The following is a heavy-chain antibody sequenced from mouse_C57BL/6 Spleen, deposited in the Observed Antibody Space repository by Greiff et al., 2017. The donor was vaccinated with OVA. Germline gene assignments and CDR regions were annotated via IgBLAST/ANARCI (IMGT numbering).Heavy chain of an antibody. Sequence: QVQVKQSGAELVRPGASVTLSCKASGYTFTDYEMHWVKQTPVQGLEWIGAIDPENGGTAYNQKFKGKAILTADKSSSTAYMELRSLTSEDSAVYDCTTYWYFDVWGTGTTVTVSS. J-gene: IGHJ1*03. V-gene: IGHV1-15*01. CDR1: GYTFTDYE. CDR2: IDPENGGT. CDR3: TTYWYFDV.